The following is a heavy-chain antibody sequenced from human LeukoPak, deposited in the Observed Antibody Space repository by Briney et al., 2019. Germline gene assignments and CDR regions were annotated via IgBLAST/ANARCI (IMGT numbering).Heavy chain of an antibody. CDR2: FDPEDGGT. D-gene: IGHD3-22*01. J-gene: IGHJ4*02. CDR3: ATRGGYDSSGYYYFLFGY. V-gene: IGHV1-24*01. Sequence: ASVKVSCKVSGYTLTELSMHWVRQAPGKGLEWVGGFDPEDGGTIYAQKFQGRVTMTEDTSTDTAYMELSSLRSEDTAVYYCATRGGYDSSGYYYFLFGYWGQGTLVTVSS. CDR1: GYTLTELS.